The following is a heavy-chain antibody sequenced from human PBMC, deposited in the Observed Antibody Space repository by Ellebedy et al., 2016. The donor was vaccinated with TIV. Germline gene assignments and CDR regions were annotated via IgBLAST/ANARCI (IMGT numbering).Heavy chain of an antibody. CDR2: IKQDGSEK. D-gene: IGHD6-19*01. CDR1: GFTFSNYW. Sequence: GESLKISCAASGFTFSNYWMNWVRQAPGKGLEWVANIKQDGSEKYYVDSVEGRFSISRDNAKNSLYVQMNSLRDEDTAVYYCARDQWLGRAYYFDSWGQGTLVTVSS. J-gene: IGHJ4*02. CDR3: ARDQWLGRAYYFDS. V-gene: IGHV3-7*01.